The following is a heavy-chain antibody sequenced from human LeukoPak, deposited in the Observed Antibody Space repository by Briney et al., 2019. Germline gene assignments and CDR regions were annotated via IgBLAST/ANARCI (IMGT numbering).Heavy chain of an antibody. J-gene: IGHJ6*03. Sequence: ASVKVSCKASGYTFTSYGISWVRQAPGQGLEWMGWISAYNGNTNYAQKLQGRVTMTTDTSTSTAYMELRSLRSDDTAVYYCARDRVLTGYYYYYMDVWGKGTTVTVSS. CDR1: GYTFTSYG. CDR2: ISAYNGNT. CDR3: ARDRVLTGYYYYYMDV. D-gene: IGHD3-9*01. V-gene: IGHV1-18*01.